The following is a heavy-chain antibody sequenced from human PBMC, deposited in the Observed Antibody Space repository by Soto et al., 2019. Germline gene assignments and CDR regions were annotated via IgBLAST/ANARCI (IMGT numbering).Heavy chain of an antibody. D-gene: IGHD2-2*01. V-gene: IGHV3-23*01. J-gene: IGHJ4*02. CDR1: RVTCSRYA. Sequence: RLACGAGRVTCSRYAMSWVRKAPGKELEWVSAISGSGGSTYYADSVKGRFTISRDNSKNTLYLQMNSLRAEDTAVYYCATQGRDIVVVPAAHFDYWGQGTLVTVSS. CDR3: ATQGRDIVVVPAAHFDY. CDR2: ISGSGGST.